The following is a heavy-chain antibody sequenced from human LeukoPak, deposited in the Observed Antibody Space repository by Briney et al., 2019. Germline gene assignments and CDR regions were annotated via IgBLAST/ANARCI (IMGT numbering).Heavy chain of an antibody. J-gene: IGHJ4*02. CDR3: ARVRRFLNGGVAGIDY. D-gene: IGHD3-3*01. Sequence: ASVKVSCKASGYTFTTFALIWVRQAAGQGLEWMGWINTNTANPTYAQAFTGRFVLSLDTSVSTSYLQISSLKTEDTAVYYRARVRRFLNGGVAGIDYWGQGSLVTVSS. CDR1: GYTFTTFA. V-gene: IGHV7-4-1*02. CDR2: INTNTANP.